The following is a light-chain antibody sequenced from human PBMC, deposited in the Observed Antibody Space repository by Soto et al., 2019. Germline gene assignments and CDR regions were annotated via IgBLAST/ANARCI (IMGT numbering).Light chain of an antibody. Sequence: SVLTRPPSASGTPGPRVFISCSGSSSNIGGTNYAYWYQQLPGAAPKLLMHSNNLRPSGVPERISGSKSGTSASLAISGLRSEDDAVYYCASWDDRLGAVIFGGGTK. CDR2: SNN. J-gene: IGLJ2*01. V-gene: IGLV1-47*02. CDR1: SSNIGGTNY. CDR3: ASWDDRLGAVI.